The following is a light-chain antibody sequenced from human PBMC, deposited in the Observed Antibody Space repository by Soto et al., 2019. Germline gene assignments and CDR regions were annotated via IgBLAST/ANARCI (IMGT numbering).Light chain of an antibody. Sequence: EIVMTQSPATLSVSPGERATLSCRASQSVSINLAWYQQKPGQAPRLLIHGASSRATGIPDRFSGSGSGTDFTLTISRLEPEDFAVYYCQQYGSSPLTFGGGTKVDIK. CDR2: GAS. J-gene: IGKJ4*01. CDR1: QSVSIN. CDR3: QQYGSSPLT. V-gene: IGKV3-20*01.